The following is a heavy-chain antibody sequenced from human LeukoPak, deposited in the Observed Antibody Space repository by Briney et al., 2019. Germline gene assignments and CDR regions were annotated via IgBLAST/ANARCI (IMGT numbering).Heavy chain of an antibody. J-gene: IGHJ6*02. CDR1: GYTFTSYG. V-gene: IGHV1-18*01. D-gene: IGHD2-15*01. CDR3: ARDLVGGLILSYYYYYGMDV. Sequence: ASVKVSCKASGYTFTSYGIRWVRQAPGQGLAWMGWISAYNGNTNYAQKLQGRVTMTTDTSTSTAYMELRSLRSDDTAVYYCARDLVGGLILSYYYYYGMDVWGQGTTVTVSS. CDR2: ISAYNGNT.